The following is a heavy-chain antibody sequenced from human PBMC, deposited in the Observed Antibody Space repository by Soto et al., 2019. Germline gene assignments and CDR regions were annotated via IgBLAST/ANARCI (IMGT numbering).Heavy chain of an antibody. CDR2: INPSGGST. V-gene: IGHV1-46*03. Sequence: ASVKVSCKASGYTFTSYYMHWVRQAPGQGLEWMGIINPSGGSTSYAQKFQGRVTMTRDTSTSTVYMELSSLRSEDTAVYYCARDSVDIVVVVAATPEGGFDYWGQGTLVTVSS. D-gene: IGHD2-15*01. J-gene: IGHJ4*02. CDR3: ARDSVDIVVVVAATPEGGFDY. CDR1: GYTFTSYY.